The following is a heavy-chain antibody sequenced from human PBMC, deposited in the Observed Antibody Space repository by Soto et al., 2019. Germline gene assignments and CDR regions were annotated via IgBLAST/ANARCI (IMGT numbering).Heavy chain of an antibody. J-gene: IGHJ5*02. CDR2: ISGSGGST. Sequence: EVQLLESGGGLVQPGGSLRLSCAASGFTFSSYAMSWVRQAPGKGLECVSAISGSGGSTYYADSVKGRFTISRDNSKNTLYLQMNSLRAEDTAVYYCAKSLWFGELFSGFDPWGQGTLVTVSS. CDR3: AKSLWFGELFSGFDP. V-gene: IGHV3-23*01. CDR1: GFTFSSYA. D-gene: IGHD3-10*01.